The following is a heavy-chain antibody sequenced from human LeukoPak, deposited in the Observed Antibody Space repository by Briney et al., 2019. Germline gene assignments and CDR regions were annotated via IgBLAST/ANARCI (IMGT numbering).Heavy chain of an antibody. CDR1: GGSISSGGYY. CDR2: IYYSGST. J-gene: IGHJ6*02. V-gene: IGHV4-31*03. CDR3: SSVAATSYYYYGMDV. Sequence: SETLSLTCTVSGGSISSGGYYWSWIRQHPGQGLEWIGYIYYSGSTYYNPSLKSRVTISVDTSKNQFSLKLSSVTAADTAVYYCSSVAATSYYYYGMDVWGQGTTVTVSS. D-gene: IGHD2-15*01.